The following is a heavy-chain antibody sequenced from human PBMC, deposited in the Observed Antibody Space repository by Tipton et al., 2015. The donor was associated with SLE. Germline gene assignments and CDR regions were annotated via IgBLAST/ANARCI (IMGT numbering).Heavy chain of an antibody. CDR1: GFTVTSYW. CDR2: IKGDGSAT. D-gene: IGHD4/OR15-4a*01. Sequence: SLRLSCAVSGFTVTSYWMSWVRQTPGKGLEWVANIKGDGSATNYVDSVKGRFTISRDNAKNSLYLQMNSLRAEDTAVYYCARGGGRGYGVWGQGTLVTVSP. J-gene: IGHJ4*02. V-gene: IGHV3-7*01. CDR3: ARGGGRGYGV.